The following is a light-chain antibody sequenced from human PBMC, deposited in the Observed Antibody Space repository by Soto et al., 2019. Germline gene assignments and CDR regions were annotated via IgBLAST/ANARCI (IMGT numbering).Light chain of an antibody. Sequence: QSALTQPPSASGTPGQRVTISCSGSSSNIGSNYVYWYQKLPGTAPKLLIYRNNQRPSGVPDRFSGSKSGTSASLAISGLRSEDEADYYCAAWDDSLSGVFGGGTKVTVL. J-gene: IGLJ3*02. CDR1: SSNIGSNY. CDR2: RNN. V-gene: IGLV1-47*01. CDR3: AAWDDSLSGV.